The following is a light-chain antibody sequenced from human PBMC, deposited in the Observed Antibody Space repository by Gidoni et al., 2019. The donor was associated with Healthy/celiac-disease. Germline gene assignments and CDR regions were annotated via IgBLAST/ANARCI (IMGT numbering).Light chain of an antibody. V-gene: IGLV2-14*01. CDR3: SSYTSSSTLEV. CDR1: SSYVGVYNY. Sequence: QSAMPQPASVSGSPGQSITISCTGTSSYVGVYNYVSWYQQHPGKAPKLMIYEVSNRPSGVSNRFSGSKSGNTASLTISGLQAEDEADYYCSSYTSSSTLEVFGGGTKLTVL. J-gene: IGLJ2*01. CDR2: EVS.